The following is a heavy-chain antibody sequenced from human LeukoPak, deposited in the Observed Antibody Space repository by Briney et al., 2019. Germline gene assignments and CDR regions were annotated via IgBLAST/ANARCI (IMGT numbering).Heavy chain of an antibody. V-gene: IGHV3-30*04. CDR1: ELTFSIYA. Sequence: PGGSLRLSCAVSELTFSIYAMHWVRQAPGKGPEWVAVISRDGLDTYYADSVGGRYHIYRDNSMHTLYLQMNSLRQEHIGFYFCARSVRARGTPENGFDLWGQGTKVTVSS. J-gene: IGHJ3*01. D-gene: IGHD2-2*01. CDR3: ARSVRARGTPENGFDL. CDR2: ISRDGLDT.